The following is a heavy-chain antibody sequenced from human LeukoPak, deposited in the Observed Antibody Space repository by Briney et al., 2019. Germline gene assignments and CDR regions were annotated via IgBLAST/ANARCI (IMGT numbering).Heavy chain of an antibody. Sequence: SETLSLTCTVYGGSFSGYYWSWIRQPPGKGLEWIGEINHSGSTNSNPSLKSRVTISVDTSKNQFSLKLSSVTAADTAVYYCARSMVRGVSWFDPWGQGTLVTVSS. CDR2: INHSGST. V-gene: IGHV4-34*01. CDR3: ARSMVRGVSWFDP. D-gene: IGHD3-10*01. J-gene: IGHJ5*02. CDR1: GGSFSGYY.